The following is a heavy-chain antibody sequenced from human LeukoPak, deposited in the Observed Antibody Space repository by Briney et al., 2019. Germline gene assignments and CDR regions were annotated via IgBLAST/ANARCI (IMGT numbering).Heavy chain of an antibody. V-gene: IGHV4-4*07. CDR3: ARVLITMIVVVTPIGDAFDI. Sequence: SETLSLTCTVSGGSISSYYWSWIRQPAGKGLEWIGRIYTSGSTNYNPSLKSRVTMSVDTSKNQFSLKLSSVTAADTAVYYCARVLITMIVVVTPIGDAFDIWGQGTMVTVSS. J-gene: IGHJ3*02. D-gene: IGHD3-22*01. CDR1: GGSISSYY. CDR2: IYTSGST.